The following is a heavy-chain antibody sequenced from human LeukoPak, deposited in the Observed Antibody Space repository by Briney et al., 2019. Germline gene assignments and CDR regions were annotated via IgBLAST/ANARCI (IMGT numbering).Heavy chain of an antibody. CDR1: GFMFSNHS. J-gene: IGHJ6*02. Sequence: GGSLRLSCAASGFMFSNHSFNWVRQAPGKGLEWVSSISSSSTYKFYAGLAKGRFNISRDNAKNSLDLQMNSLRAEDTALYYCNGYCSSASCYSDMDVWGQGTTVIVPS. CDR3: NGYCSSASCYSDMDV. CDR2: ISSSSTYK. V-gene: IGHV3-21*04. D-gene: IGHD2-2*02.